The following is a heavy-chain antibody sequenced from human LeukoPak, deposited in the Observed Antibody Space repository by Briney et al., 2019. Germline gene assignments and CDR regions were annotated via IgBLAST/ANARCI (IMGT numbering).Heavy chain of an antibody. Sequence: SETLSLTCAVYGGSFSGYYWSWIRQPPGKGLEWIGEINHSGSTNYNPSLKSRATISVDTSKNQFSLKLSSVTAADTAVYYCARGYCSSTSCYLRSWFDPWGQGTLVTVSS. CDR3: ARGYCSSTSCYLRSWFDP. V-gene: IGHV4-34*01. J-gene: IGHJ5*02. CDR1: GGSFSGYY. CDR2: INHSGST. D-gene: IGHD2-2*01.